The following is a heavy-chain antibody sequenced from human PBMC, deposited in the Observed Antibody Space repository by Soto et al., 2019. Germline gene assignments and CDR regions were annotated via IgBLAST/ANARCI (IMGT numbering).Heavy chain of an antibody. CDR2: ISSSGSTI. D-gene: IGHD3-10*01. CDR1: GFTFSSYS. V-gene: IGHV3-48*04. CDR3: ARARTMLWFGELWLSYFDY. Sequence: EVQLVESGGDLVQPGGSLRLSCAASGFTFSSYSMNWVRQAPGKGLEWVSYISSSGSTIYYADSVKGRFTISRDNAKNSLYLQMNSLRAEDTAVYYCARARTMLWFGELWLSYFDYWGQGTLVTVSS. J-gene: IGHJ4*02.